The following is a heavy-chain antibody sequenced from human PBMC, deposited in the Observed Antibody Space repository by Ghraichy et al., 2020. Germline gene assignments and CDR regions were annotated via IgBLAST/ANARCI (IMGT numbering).Heavy chain of an antibody. CDR2: MSYDGSIQ. Sequence: GGSLRLSCAVFGFTFSSYVMHWVRQAPGKGLEWVASMSYDGSIQWYADSVKGRFIISRDNSKDTLYLQMNSLRPDDTAMCYCAREAGTMLGATGWDYWGQGTLVTVSS. J-gene: IGHJ4*02. CDR1: GFTFSSYV. CDR3: AREAGTMLGATGWDY. D-gene: IGHD1-26*01. V-gene: IGHV3-30-3*01.